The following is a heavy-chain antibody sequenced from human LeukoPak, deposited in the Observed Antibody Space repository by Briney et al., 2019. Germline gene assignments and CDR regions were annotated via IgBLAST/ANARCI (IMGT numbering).Heavy chain of an antibody. CDR1: GFTFSSSA. D-gene: IGHD4-11*01. J-gene: IGHJ4*02. V-gene: IGHV3-73*01. CDR3: TRLGFRADSNYYDY. CDR2: IRSKANSYAT. Sequence: GGSLRLSCAASGFTFSSSAMHWVRQASGKGLEWVGRIRSKANSYATAYAASVKGRFTISRDDSKNTAYLQMTSLKTEDTAVYYCTRLGFRADSNYYDYWGQGTLVTVSS.